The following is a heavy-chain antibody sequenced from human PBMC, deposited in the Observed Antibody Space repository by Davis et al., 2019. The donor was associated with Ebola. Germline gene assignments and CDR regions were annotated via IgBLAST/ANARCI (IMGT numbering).Heavy chain of an antibody. J-gene: IGHJ6*04. Sequence: GESLKISCAASGFTFSTYSMSWVRQAPGKGLEWVSSISSDSDYIYYADSAKGRFTISRDNSKNTLYLQMNSLRAEDTAVYYCARRRGNVDVVRGMDVWGKGTTVTVSS. CDR1: GFTFSTYS. V-gene: IGHV3-21*01. D-gene: IGHD3-10*01. CDR3: ARRRGNVDVVRGMDV. CDR2: ISSDSDYI.